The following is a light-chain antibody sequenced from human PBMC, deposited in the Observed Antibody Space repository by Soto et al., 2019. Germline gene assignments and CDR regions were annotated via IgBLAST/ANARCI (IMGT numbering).Light chain of an antibody. CDR3: CSYAGSHFL. CDR1: SSDVGGYNY. V-gene: IGLV2-11*01. Sequence: QSALTQPRSVSGSPGQSVTISCTGTSSDVGGYNYVSWYQRHPGKAPKLMMYDVSQRPSGVPDRFSGSKSGNTASLTISGLQAEDEADYYCCSYAGSHFLFGGGTKLTVL. CDR2: DVS. J-gene: IGLJ2*01.